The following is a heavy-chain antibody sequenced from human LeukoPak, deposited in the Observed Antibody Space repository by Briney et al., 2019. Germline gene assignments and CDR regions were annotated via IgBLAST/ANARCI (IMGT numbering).Heavy chain of an antibody. CDR1: GYTFTSYG. J-gene: IGHJ4*02. V-gene: IGHV1-18*01. D-gene: IGHD3-22*01. Sequence: ASVKVSCKASGYTFTSYGISWVRQAPGQGLEWMGWISAYNGNTNYAQKLQGRVTMTTDTSTSTAYMELRSLRSDDTAVYYCARDLLGSGSSYSSGAWDYWGQGTLVTVSS. CDR2: ISAYNGNT. CDR3: ARDLLGSGSSYSSGAWDY.